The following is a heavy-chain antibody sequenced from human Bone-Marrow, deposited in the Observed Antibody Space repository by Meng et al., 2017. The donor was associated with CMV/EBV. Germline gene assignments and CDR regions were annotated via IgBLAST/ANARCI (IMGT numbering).Heavy chain of an antibody. CDR2: ISSSSSYI. V-gene: IGHV3-21*01. Sequence: GGSLRLSCAASGFTFSSYSMNWVRQAPGKGLEWVSSISSSSSYIYYADSLKGRFTISRDNAKNSLYLQMNSLRAEDTAVYYCARDPYGDYYFDYWGQVALVTVSS. D-gene: IGHD4-17*01. CDR3: ARDPYGDYYFDY. J-gene: IGHJ4*02. CDR1: GFTFSSYS.